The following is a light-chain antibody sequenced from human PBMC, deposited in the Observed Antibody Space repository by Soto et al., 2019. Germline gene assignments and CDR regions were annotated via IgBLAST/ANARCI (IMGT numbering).Light chain of an antibody. V-gene: IGKV3-20*01. Sequence: EVVVTQSPGTLSLSPGERATLSCRASQSVSSSYLAWYQQKPGQAPRLLIYGASSRATGSPDRFSGSGAGTDFTLTISSLEPEDFAVYYCQQYGSSLRTFGQGTKVDIK. CDR1: QSVSSSY. CDR2: GAS. CDR3: QQYGSSLRT. J-gene: IGKJ1*01.